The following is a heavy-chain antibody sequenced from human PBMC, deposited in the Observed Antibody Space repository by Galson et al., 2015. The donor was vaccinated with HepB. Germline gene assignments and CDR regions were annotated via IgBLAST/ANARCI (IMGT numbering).Heavy chain of an antibody. CDR1: GYTFTSYA. J-gene: IGHJ4*02. CDR2: ISTYNGNT. Sequence: SVKVSCKASGYTFTSYAISWVRQAPGQGLEWMGWISTYNGNTNYAQKFPGRFTMTTDTSNSTAYVQMSSLRSDDTAVYYCARVREWCSVYFDYWGQGTLVTVSS. V-gene: IGHV1-18*01. D-gene: IGHD3-3*01. CDR3: ARVREWCSVYFDY.